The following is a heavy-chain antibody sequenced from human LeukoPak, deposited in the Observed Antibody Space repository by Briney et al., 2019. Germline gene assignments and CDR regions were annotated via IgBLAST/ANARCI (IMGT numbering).Heavy chain of an antibody. V-gene: IGHV3-9*01. Sequence: GGSLRLSCAASGFTFDDYAMHWVRQAPGKGLEWVSGISWNSGSIVYADSVKGRFTISRDNAKNSLYLQMNSLRAEDTALYYCAKDGVSYYGSGSLAYWGQGTLVTVSS. CDR2: ISWNSGSI. D-gene: IGHD3-10*01. CDR1: GFTFDDYA. J-gene: IGHJ4*02. CDR3: AKDGVSYYGSGSLAY.